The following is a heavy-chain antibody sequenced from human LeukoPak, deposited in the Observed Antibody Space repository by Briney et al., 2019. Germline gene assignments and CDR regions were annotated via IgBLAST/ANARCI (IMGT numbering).Heavy chain of an antibody. V-gene: IGHV3-21*01. CDR3: ARTGIGIAVAYYFDY. Sequence: GGSLRLSCAASGFTFSSYSMNWVRQAPGKGLEWVSSICSSSSYIYYADSVKGRFTISRDNAKNSLYLQMNSLRAEDTAVYYCARTGIGIAVAYYFDYGGWGNLITVSS. CDR1: GFTFSSYS. CDR2: ICSSSSYI. J-gene: IGHJ4*02. D-gene: IGHD6-19*01.